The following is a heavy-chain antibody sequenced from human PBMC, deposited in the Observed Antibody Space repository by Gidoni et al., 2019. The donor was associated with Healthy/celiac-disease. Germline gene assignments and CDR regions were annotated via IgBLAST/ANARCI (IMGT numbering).Heavy chain of an antibody. CDR1: GSCISIGEYY. CDR2: IYYSGPT. CDR3: ARSYYDFWSGHDYYYYGMDV. V-gene: IGHV4-30-4*01. Sequence: QVQLQESGPGLVTPSQTLSLTCTVPGSCISIGEYYWSWIRQPPGQGLEWIGYIYYSGPTSYNPSLKSRVTISVATSKIQFSLKLRSVTAADTAVYYCARSYYDFWSGHDYYYYGMDVLGQGTTVTVSS. J-gene: IGHJ6*02. D-gene: IGHD3-3*01.